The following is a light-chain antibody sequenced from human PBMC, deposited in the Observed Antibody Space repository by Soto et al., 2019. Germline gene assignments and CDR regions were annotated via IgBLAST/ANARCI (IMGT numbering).Light chain of an antibody. CDR1: QSVSSSY. Sequence: EIVLTQSPGTLYLSPGERATLSCRASQSVSSSYLAWYHEKPGQAPRLLIYGAASRAPGIPDRFSGSGSGTDFTLTISRLEPEDFAVYCCQQYGSSPPISVGQGTRLEIK. CDR2: GAA. J-gene: IGKJ5*01. V-gene: IGKV3-20*01. CDR3: QQYGSSPPIS.